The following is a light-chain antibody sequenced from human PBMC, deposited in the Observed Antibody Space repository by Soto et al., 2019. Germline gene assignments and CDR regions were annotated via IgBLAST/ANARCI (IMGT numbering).Light chain of an antibody. J-gene: IGKJ1*01. CDR3: QKYNSAPWT. V-gene: IGKV1-27*01. Sequence: DIQMTQSPSSLSASVGDRVTITCRASQVIDNYLAWYQQQPGKGPRLLIYAGSVLQAGVPPRFTGSGSGTDFTLTISSLQPEDVATYFCQKYNSAPWTFGQGTKVEIK. CDR1: QVIDNY. CDR2: AGS.